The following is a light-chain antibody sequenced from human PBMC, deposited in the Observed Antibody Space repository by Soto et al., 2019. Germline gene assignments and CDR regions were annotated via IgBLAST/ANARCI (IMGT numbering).Light chain of an antibody. CDR2: EVS. J-gene: IGLJ3*02. CDR3: ASYTISSTRV. Sequence: QSALTQPASVSGSPGQSITISCTGSNSDVGAYNYVSWYQQHPGKAPKLIIYEVSNRPSGVSHRFSGSKSGNTASLTISGLQADDEADYYCASYTISSTRVFGGGTKVTVL. CDR1: NSDVGAYNY. V-gene: IGLV2-14*01.